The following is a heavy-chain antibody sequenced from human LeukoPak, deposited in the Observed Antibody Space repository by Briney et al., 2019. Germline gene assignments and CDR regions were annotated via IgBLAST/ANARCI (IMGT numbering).Heavy chain of an antibody. CDR2: IYYSGST. D-gene: IGHD3-22*01. V-gene: IGHV4-59*01. Sequence: SETLSLTCTVSGGSISSYYWSWIRQPPGKGLEWIGYIYYSGSTNYNPSLKSRVTISVDTSKNQFSLKLSSVTAADTAVYYCATHSSGYYYVSAFDIWGQGTMVTVSS. CDR1: GGSISSYY. J-gene: IGHJ3*02. CDR3: ATHSSGYYYVSAFDI.